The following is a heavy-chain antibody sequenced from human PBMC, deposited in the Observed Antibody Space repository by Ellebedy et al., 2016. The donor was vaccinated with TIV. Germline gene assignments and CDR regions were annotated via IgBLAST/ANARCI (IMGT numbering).Heavy chain of an antibody. D-gene: IGHD3-10*01. J-gene: IGHJ4*02. V-gene: IGHV3-23*01. Sequence: PGGSLRLSCAASGLTFSNHAMSWVRQAPGKGLEWVSGISGGCDSTNYADSVKGRFTVSRDNSQNTLYLQMNSLRAEDTAVYYCARGTSGKGSSCFDYWGQGTLVTVSS. CDR2: ISGGCDST. CDR1: GLTFSNHA. CDR3: ARGTSGKGSSCFDY.